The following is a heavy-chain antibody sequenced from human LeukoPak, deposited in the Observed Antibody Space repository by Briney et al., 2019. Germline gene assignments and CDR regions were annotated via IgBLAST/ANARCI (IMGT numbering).Heavy chain of an antibody. CDR1: GGSITGDNYY. CDR3: AREIWVSDAISAFDI. D-gene: IGHD3-16*01. J-gene: IGHJ3*02. CDR2: MYTSGNT. V-gene: IGHV4-61*02. Sequence: SETLSLTCSVSGGSITGDNYYWGWIRQPPGKGLEWIGRMYTSGNTDYKPSLKSRVTISVDTSKNQFSLRLNSVTAADTAVYYCAREIWVSDAISAFDIWGQGTMVTVSS.